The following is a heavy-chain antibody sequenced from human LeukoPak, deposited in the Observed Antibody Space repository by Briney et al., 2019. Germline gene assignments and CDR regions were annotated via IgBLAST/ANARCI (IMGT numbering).Heavy chain of an antibody. D-gene: IGHD1-7*01. CDR2: ISPSGTST. Sequence: GGSLRLSCAASGLTFSSYSMNWVRQAPGKGLEWVSSISPSGTSTFYVDSVKGRFSISRDNAKNSLYLQMNSLRAEDTAVYYCAREAGTTGDYYYYGMDVWGQGTTVTVSS. J-gene: IGHJ6*02. CDR1: GLTFSSYS. V-gene: IGHV3-21*01. CDR3: AREAGTTGDYYYYGMDV.